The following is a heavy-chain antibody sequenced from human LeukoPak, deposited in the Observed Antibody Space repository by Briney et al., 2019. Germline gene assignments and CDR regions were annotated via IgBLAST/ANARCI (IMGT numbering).Heavy chain of an antibody. CDR2: IKQDGSEK. D-gene: IGHD6-13*01. CDR1: GFTFTTYW. Sequence: GGSLRLSCAASGFTFTTYWMSCVRQAPGQGLEWVGNIKQDGSEKYYVDSVKGRFTISRDNVKNPLYMQMNSLRAEETAMYYCARDSAGNDYCGEGTLVTVSS. CDR3: ARDSAGNDY. V-gene: IGHV3-7*01. J-gene: IGHJ4*02.